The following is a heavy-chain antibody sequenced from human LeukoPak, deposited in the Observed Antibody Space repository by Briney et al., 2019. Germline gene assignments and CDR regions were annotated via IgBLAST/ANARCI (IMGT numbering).Heavy chain of an antibody. CDR2: VYHSGST. CDR1: GYSISSDY. J-gene: IGHJ4*02. Sequence: SETLSLTCAVSGYSISSDYCGWIRQPPGKGLEWIGNVYHSGSTYKNPSLKSRVSISLDTSNNQFSLKLTSVTAADTAIYYCARLSGAPVRHPIYHFDYWGQGTLVTVSS. CDR3: ARLSGAPVRHPIYHFDY. V-gene: IGHV4-38-2*01. D-gene: IGHD1-26*01.